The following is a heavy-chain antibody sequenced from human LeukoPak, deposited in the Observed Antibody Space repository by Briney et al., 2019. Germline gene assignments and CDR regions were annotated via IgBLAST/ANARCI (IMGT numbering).Heavy chain of an antibody. J-gene: IGHJ6*03. CDR1: GYIFTDYY. CDR2: INPNSGGT. CDR3: ARDRSSWTTYYYYYMDV. D-gene: IGHD6-13*01. Sequence: ASVKVSCKASGYIFTDYYMHWVRQAPGQELGWMGRINPNSGGTNYAQKFQGRVTMTRDTSISTAYTELSSLRSEDTATYYCARDRSSWTTYYYYYMDVWGKGTTVTVSS. V-gene: IGHV1/OR15-1*02.